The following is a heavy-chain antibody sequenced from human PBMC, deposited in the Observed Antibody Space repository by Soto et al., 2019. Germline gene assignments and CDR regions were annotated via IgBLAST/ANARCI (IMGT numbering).Heavy chain of an antibody. D-gene: IGHD3-3*01. CDR1: GYTFTSYG. J-gene: IGHJ3*02. CDR3: ARYSSDFWSGLDAFDI. CDR2: ISAYNGNT. Sequence: ASVKVSCKASGYTFTSYGIRWVRQAPGQGLEWMGWISAYNGNTNYAQKLQGRVTMTTDTSTSTAYMELRSMRSDDTAVYYCARYSSDFWSGLDAFDIWGQGTMVTVSS. V-gene: IGHV1-18*01.